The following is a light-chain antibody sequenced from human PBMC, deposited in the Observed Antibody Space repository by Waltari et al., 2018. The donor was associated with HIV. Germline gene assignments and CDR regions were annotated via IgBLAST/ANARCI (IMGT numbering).Light chain of an antibody. CDR2: KDT. CDR3: QAWDNSVVV. J-gene: IGLJ2*01. CDR1: KLGNEN. V-gene: IGLV3-1*01. Sequence: SYELTQPPSMSVSPGQTANITCSGAKLGNENAWWYQQKAGQSPVLVIFKDTRRPSGIPERFSGSTSGNTATLTISGALPADEGDYYCQAWDNSVVVFGGGTRLTVL.